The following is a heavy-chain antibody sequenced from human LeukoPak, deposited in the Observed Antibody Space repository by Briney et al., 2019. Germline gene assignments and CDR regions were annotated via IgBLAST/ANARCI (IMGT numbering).Heavy chain of an antibody. Sequence: GGSLRLSCAASGFTFSSYSMNWVRQAPGKGLEWVSSISSSSSYIYYADSAKGRFTISRDNAKNSLYLQMNSLRAEDTAVYYCARDGGITGTTLFDAFDIWGQGTMVTVSS. D-gene: IGHD1-7*01. CDR2: ISSSSSYI. V-gene: IGHV3-21*01. J-gene: IGHJ3*02. CDR1: GFTFSSYS. CDR3: ARDGGITGTTLFDAFDI.